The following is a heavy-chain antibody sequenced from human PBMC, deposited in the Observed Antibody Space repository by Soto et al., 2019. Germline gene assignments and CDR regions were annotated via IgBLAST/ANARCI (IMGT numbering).Heavy chain of an antibody. CDR1: GYIFITYG. Sequence: QVQLVQSGAEVKKPGASVKVSCKASGYIFITYGISWVRQAPGQGLEWMGRISTYNGNTNYAQNLQGRVTMTADTSTNTAYMEPRSLRSDDTAVYYCARDLDGSGSYYTGYWGPGTLVTVSS. V-gene: IGHV1-18*01. CDR2: ISTYNGNT. J-gene: IGHJ4*02. D-gene: IGHD3-10*01. CDR3: ARDLDGSGSYYTGY.